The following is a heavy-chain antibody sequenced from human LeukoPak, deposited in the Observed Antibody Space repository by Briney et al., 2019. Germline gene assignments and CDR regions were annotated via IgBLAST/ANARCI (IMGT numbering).Heavy chain of an antibody. D-gene: IGHD3-3*01. J-gene: IGHJ6*03. CDR1: GFEFDDYG. V-gene: IGHV3-20*04. CDR3: ARVRAYDLWSGFYRDDYYYYMDV. Sequence: GGSLRLSCAASGFEFDDYGMSWVRQGPGKGLEWVSGTNGNGVSTGYAGSVKGRFTISRDNANNSLYLEMNSLRDEDTALYYCARVRAYDLWSGFYRDDYYYYMDVWGKGTTVTVSS. CDR2: TNGNGVST.